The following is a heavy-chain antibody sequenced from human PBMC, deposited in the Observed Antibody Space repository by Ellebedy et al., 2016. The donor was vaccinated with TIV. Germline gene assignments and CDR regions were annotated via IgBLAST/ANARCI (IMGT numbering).Heavy chain of an antibody. CDR1: GGSISSYY. CDR2: IYYSGST. CDR3: ARGRLLPHAFDI. V-gene: IGHV4-59*01. Sequence: SETLSLTXTVSGGSISSYYWSWIRQPPGKGLEWIGYIYYSGSTNYNPSLKSRVTISVDTSKNQFSLKLSSVTAADTAVYYCARGRLLPHAFDIWGQGTMVTVSS. D-gene: IGHD2-21*02. J-gene: IGHJ3*02.